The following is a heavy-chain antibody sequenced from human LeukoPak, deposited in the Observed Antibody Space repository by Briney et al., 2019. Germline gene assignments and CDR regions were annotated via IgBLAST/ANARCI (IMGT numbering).Heavy chain of an antibody. Sequence: GASVKVSCKASGYTFTSYAMHWVRQAPGQRLEWMGWINAGNGNTKYSQKFQGRVTITRDTSASTAYMELSSLRSEDTAVYYCARVGRITIFGVVRGGGYFDYWGQGTLVTVSS. V-gene: IGHV1-3*01. J-gene: IGHJ4*02. CDR1: GYTFTSYA. D-gene: IGHD3-3*01. CDR3: ARVGRITIFGVVRGGGYFDY. CDR2: INAGNGNT.